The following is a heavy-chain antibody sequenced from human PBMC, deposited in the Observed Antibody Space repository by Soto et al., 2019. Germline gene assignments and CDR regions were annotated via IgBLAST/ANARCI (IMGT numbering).Heavy chain of an antibody. CDR1: GIEFSNYA. V-gene: IGHV3-23*01. J-gene: IGHJ4*02. CDR3: AKDGNWLDVYYDV. Sequence: EVQLLESGGGLVQPGGSLRLSCVGSGIEFSNYAMSWVRQAPGKGLEWVSIVSASGRSRYHADSVKGRFTISRDNSKNTLYLHMTNLRDEETAVYYCAKDGNWLDVYYDVWGQGTPVTVSS. CDR2: VSASGRSR. D-gene: IGHD3-16*01.